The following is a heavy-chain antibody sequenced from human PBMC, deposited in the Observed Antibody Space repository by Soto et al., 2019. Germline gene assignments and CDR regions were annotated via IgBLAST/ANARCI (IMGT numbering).Heavy chain of an antibody. CDR3: ARDLLHYDFWSGYSSYFYYGMDV. J-gene: IGHJ6*02. Sequence: GGSLRLSCSASGFTFSSYEMNWVRQAPGKGLEWVSYISDSGRTIYYADSVKGRFTVSRDDAQNSVYLQMDSLRAEDTAVYYCARDLLHYDFWSGYSSYFYYGMDVWGPGTTVTVSS. V-gene: IGHV3-48*03. CDR1: GFTFSSYE. CDR2: ISDSGRTI. D-gene: IGHD3-3*01.